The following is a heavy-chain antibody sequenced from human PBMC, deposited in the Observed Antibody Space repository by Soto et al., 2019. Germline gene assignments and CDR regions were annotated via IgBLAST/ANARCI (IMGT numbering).Heavy chain of an antibody. CDR3: RRNSRYSTDV. CDR1: GDSIRSSSY. D-gene: IGHD6-13*01. Sequence: SETLSLTCTVSGDSIRSSSYWGWIRQPPGKGLEWIGSIYSTGNTYYNPSLNSQVTISVDTSKNQFSLNVISVTAADTAVYYCRRNSRYSTDVWGQGTTVTVSS. CDR2: IYSTGNT. V-gene: IGHV4-39*01. J-gene: IGHJ6*02.